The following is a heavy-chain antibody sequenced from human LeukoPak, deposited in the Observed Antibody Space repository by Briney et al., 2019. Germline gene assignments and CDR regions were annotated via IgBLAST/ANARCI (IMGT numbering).Heavy chain of an antibody. CDR1: GGTISSYC. CDR2: IYTSGST. J-gene: IGHJ4*02. CDR3: ARDGYYYGSGSYYNGGFDY. Sequence: SETLSLTCTVSGGTISSYCWSWIRQPAGKGLEWIGRIYTSGSTNYNPSLKSRVTMSVDTSKNQFSLKLSSVTAADTAVYYCARDGYYYGSGSYYNGGFDYWGQGTLVTVSS. D-gene: IGHD3-10*01. V-gene: IGHV4-4*07.